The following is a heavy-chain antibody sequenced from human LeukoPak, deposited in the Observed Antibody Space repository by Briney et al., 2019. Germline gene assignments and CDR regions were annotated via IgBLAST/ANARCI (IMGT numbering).Heavy chain of an antibody. V-gene: IGHV4-61*02. CDR1: GGSISSGSYY. D-gene: IGHD3-3*01. CDR3: ARDLYDFWSGYYLGY. CDR2: IYTSGST. Sequence: SQTLSLTRSVSGGSISSGSYYWSWIRQPAGKGLEWIGRIYTSGSTNYNPSLKSRVTISVDTSKNQFSLKLSSVTAADTAVYYCARDLYDFWSGYYLGYWGQGTLVTVSS. J-gene: IGHJ4*02.